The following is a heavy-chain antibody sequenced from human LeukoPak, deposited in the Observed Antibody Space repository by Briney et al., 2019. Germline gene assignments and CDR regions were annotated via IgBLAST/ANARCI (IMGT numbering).Heavy chain of an antibody. CDR2: IYYSGST. V-gene: IGHV4-39*07. J-gene: IGHJ4*02. CDR1: GGSISSSSYY. D-gene: IGHD3-22*01. Sequence: SETLSLTCTVPGGSISSSSYYWGWIRQPPGKGLEWIGSIYYSGSTYYNPSLKSRVTISVDTSKNQFSLKLSSVTAADTAVYYCARDLTYDSSSYYDYWGQGTLVTVSS. CDR3: ARDLTYDSSSYYDY.